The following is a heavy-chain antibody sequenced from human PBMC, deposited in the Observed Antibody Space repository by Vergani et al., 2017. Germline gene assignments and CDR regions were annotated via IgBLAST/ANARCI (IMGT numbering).Heavy chain of an antibody. J-gene: IGHJ1*01. Sequence: QVQLQESGPGLVKPSETLSLTCTVSGGSISSGGYYWSWIRQHPGKGLEWIGYIYYSGSTYYNPSLKSRVTISVDTSKNQFSLKLSSVTAADTAVYYCATETVYYDVWSGYYTGYFQHWGQGTLVTVSS. CDR3: ATETVYYDVWSGYYTGYFQH. CDR1: GGSISSGGYY. D-gene: IGHD3-3*01. CDR2: IYYSGST. V-gene: IGHV4-31*03.